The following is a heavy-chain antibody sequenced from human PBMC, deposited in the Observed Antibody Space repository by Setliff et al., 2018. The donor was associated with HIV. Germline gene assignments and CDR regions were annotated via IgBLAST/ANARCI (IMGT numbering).Heavy chain of an antibody. CDR2: IYTSGST. J-gene: IGHJ3*02. CDR3: ARDSYDSSGGAAFDI. CDR1: GGSFSGYY. Sequence: LSLTCAVYGGSFSGYYWSWIRQPPGKGLEWIGRIYTSGSTNYNPSLKSRVTISVDTSKNQFSLKLSSVTAADTAVYYCARDSYDSSGGAAFDIWGQGTMVT. D-gene: IGHD3-22*01. V-gene: IGHV4-59*10.